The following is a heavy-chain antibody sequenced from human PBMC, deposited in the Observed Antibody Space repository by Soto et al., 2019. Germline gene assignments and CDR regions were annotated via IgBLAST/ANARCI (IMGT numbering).Heavy chain of an antibody. J-gene: IGHJ4*02. Sequence: EVQLLESGGGLVQPGGSLRLSCAASGFSFSDYSMTWVRQAPGRGLEWVSTLTSRGTTFYADSVKGRFTISRDNSKNTLSLQMHSLRTEDTARYYCAKRATTVPTPGNYFDCWGQGTLVTVSS. CDR1: GFSFSDYS. CDR2: LTSRGTT. V-gene: IGHV3-23*01. CDR3: AKRATTVPTPGNYFDC. D-gene: IGHD2-15*01.